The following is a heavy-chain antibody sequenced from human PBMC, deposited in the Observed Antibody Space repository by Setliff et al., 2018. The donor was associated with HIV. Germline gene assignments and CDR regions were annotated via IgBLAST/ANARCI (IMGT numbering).Heavy chain of an antibody. CDR3: ARVLGASAVAFDV. CDR1: GGSISGYF. J-gene: IGHJ3*01. V-gene: IGHV4-59*01. D-gene: IGHD2-2*01. CDR2: IFSTERT. Sequence: PSETLSLTCTVSGGSISGYFWSWIRQPPGKGLEWIGYIFSTERTSYNPSLESRASISIDTSKNQFSLKLNSVTAADTAVYYCARVLGASAVAFDVWGQGTVVTVSS.